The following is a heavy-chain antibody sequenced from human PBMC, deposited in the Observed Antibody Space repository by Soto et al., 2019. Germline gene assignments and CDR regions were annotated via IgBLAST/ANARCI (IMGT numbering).Heavy chain of an antibody. CDR3: AKEKDRIFDY. Sequence: EVQLVVSGGLVVRPGGSLRLSCAGSGFTFDDHTMHWVRQAPGKGLEWVSLITWDAGSAFYADSVRGRFTILRDNSKNSLYLQMNSLRTEDAALYYCAKEKDRIFDYWGRGTTVTVSS. CDR1: GFTFDDHT. J-gene: IGHJ4*02. CDR2: ITWDAGSA. V-gene: IGHV3-43*01.